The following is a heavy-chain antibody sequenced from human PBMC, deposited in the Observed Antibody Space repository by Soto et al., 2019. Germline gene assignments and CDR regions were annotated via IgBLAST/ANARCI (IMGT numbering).Heavy chain of an antibody. D-gene: IGHD3-9*01. CDR1: GYTFTSYD. Sequence: ASVKVSCKASGYTFTSYDINWVRQATGQGLEWMGWMNPNSGNTGYAQKFQGRVTMTRNTSISTAYMELSSLRSEDTAVYYCARGQRISHLTAYVNYYYYYGMDVWGQGTTVTVSS. V-gene: IGHV1-8*01. CDR2: MNPNSGNT. J-gene: IGHJ6*02. CDR3: ARGQRISHLTAYVNYYYYYGMDV.